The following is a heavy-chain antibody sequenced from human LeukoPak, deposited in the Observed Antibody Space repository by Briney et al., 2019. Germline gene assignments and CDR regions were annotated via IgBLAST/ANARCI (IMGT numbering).Heavy chain of an antibody. J-gene: IGHJ4*02. V-gene: IGHV4-39*01. CDR2: NYYRRSP. D-gene: IGHD3-22*01. CDR3: ARALLGMIVVAVFDY. Sequence: PSQSLSLTCTVSGGSISSSSYYWAWIRQPPGKGLEWIGNNYYRRSPQYTPSLKSRVNICVDTSKNQFSQKLSSVSAADTAVYYCARALLGMIVVAVFDYWGQGTLVTVSS. CDR1: GGSISSSSYY.